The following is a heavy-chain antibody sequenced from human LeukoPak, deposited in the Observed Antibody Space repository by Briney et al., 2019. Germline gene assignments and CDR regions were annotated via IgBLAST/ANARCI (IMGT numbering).Heavy chain of an antibody. D-gene: IGHD5-24*01. CDR3: AREMALGPVYYFDY. Sequence: GGSLRLSCAASGFAFSSYSMNWVRQAPGKGLEWVSSISSSSSYIYYADSVKGRFTISRDNAKNSLYLQMSSLRAEDTAVYYCAREMALGPVYYFDYWGQGTLVTVSS. V-gene: IGHV3-21*01. J-gene: IGHJ4*02. CDR2: ISSSSSYI. CDR1: GFAFSSYS.